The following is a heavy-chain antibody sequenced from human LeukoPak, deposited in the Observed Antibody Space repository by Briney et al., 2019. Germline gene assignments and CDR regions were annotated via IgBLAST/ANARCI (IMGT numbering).Heavy chain of an antibody. J-gene: IGHJ6*03. D-gene: IGHD5-12*01. V-gene: IGHV1-69*05. CDR2: IIPIFGTA. Sequence: SVKVSCKASGGTFSSYAISWVRQAPGQGLEWMGGIIPIFGTANYAQKFQGRVTITTDESTSTAYMELSSLRSEDTAVYYCARARGYSGYEVSSHHYYYYMDVWGKGTTVTVSS. CDR3: ARARGYSGYEVSSHHYYYYMDV. CDR1: GGTFSSYA.